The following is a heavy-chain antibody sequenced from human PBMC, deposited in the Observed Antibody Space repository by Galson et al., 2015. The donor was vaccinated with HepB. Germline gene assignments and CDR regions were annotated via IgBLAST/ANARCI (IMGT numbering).Heavy chain of an antibody. V-gene: IGHV1-69*13. CDR3: ARVLGGSSWYGDSENWFDP. J-gene: IGHJ5*02. CDR1: GGTFSSYA. D-gene: IGHD6-13*01. Sequence: SVKVSCKASGGTFSSYAISWVRQAPGQGLEWMGGIIPIFGTANYAQKFQGRVTITADESTSTAYMELSSLRSEDTAVYYCARVLGGSSWYGDSENWFDPWGQGTLVTVSS. CDR2: IIPIFGTA.